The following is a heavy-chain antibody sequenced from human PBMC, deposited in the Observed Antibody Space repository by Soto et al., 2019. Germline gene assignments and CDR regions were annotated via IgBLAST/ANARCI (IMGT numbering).Heavy chain of an antibody. Sequence: PGGSLRLSCAASGFTFSSYWMHWVRQPPGKGLVWVSRINSDGSSTSYADSVKGRFTISRDNAKNTLYVQMNSLRAEDAAVYYCARYKGPQGSTYYDCWSGYGYYYYGMDVWGQGTKVTVSS. CDR2: INSDGSST. CDR3: ARYKGPQGSTYYDCWSGYGYYYYGMDV. V-gene: IGHV3-74*01. D-gene: IGHD3-3*01. CDR1: GFTFSSYW. J-gene: IGHJ6*02.